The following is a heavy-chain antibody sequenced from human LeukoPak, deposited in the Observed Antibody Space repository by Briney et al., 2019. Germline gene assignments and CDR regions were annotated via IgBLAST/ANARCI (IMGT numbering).Heavy chain of an antibody. CDR1: RFTFSTFT. CDR2: TYNAVT. CDR3: ARLRGNTMVEY. D-gene: IGHD3-10*01. Sequence: HPGGSLRLSCAASRFTFSTFTMNWVRQAPGKGLEWVSLTYNAVTYSDSVKGRFTISRDDSKNTLNLQMNSLRADDTAVYYCARLRGNTMVEYWGQGTLVTVSS. V-gene: IGHV3-23*03. J-gene: IGHJ4*02.